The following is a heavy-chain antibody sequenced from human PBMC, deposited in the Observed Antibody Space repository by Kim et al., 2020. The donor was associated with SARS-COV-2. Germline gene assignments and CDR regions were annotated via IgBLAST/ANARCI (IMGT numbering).Heavy chain of an antibody. J-gene: IGHJ6*02. CDR2: IKQDGSEK. CDR3: ARDQGSGYYYYGMDV. Sequence: GGSLRLSCAASGFTFSSYWMSWVRQAPGKGLEWVANIKQDGSEKYYVDSVKGRFTISRDNAKNSLYLQMNSLRAEDTAVYYCARDQGSGYYYYGMDVWGQGTTVTV. CDR1: GFTFSSYW. V-gene: IGHV3-7*03.